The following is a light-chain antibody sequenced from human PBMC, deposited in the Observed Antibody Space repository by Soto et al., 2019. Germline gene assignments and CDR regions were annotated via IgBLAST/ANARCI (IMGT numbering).Light chain of an antibody. Sequence: EIVLTQSPGTLSLSPGERATLSCRASQSVSSSFLAWYQQKPGQAPRLLIYGASSRATGIPDRFSGSGSGTDFTLTISTLEPEDFPVYYCQQYGSSPPWTFGQGTKVEI. CDR1: QSVSSSF. V-gene: IGKV3-20*01. CDR3: QQYGSSPPWT. J-gene: IGKJ1*01. CDR2: GAS.